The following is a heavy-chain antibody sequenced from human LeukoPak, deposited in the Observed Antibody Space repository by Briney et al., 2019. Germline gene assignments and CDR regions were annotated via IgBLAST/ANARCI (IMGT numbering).Heavy chain of an antibody. J-gene: IGHJ5*02. V-gene: IGHV7-4-1*02. CDR3: ARDADRERDIVVVVGDGGNWFDP. CDR1: GYTFTSYY. Sequence: GAPVKVSCKASGYTFTSYYMHWVRQAPGQGLEWMGWINTNTGNPTYAQGFTGRFVFSLDTSVSTAYLQISILKAEDTAVYYCARDADRERDIVVVVGDGGNWFDPWGQGTQVTVTS. CDR2: INTNTGNP. D-gene: IGHD2-15*01.